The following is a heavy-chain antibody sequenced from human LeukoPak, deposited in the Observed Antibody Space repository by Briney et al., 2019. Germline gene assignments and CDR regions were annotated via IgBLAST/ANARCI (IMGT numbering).Heavy chain of an antibody. V-gene: IGHV3-7*01. D-gene: IGHD3-16*02. CDR2: IKQDGSEK. CDR1: GFTFSSYW. J-gene: IGHJ4*02. Sequence: GGSLRLSCAASGFTFSSYWMSWVRQAPGKGLEWVANIKQDGSEKYYVDPVKGRFTISRDNAKNSLYLQMNSLRAEDTAVYYCAIEMITFGGVIVNVYFDYWGQGTLVTVS. CDR3: AIEMITFGGVIVNVYFDY.